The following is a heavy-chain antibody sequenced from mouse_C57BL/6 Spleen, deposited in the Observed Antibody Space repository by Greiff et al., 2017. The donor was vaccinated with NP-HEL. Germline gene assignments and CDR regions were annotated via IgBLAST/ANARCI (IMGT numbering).Heavy chain of an antibody. CDR3: AREEGLPFAY. J-gene: IGHJ3*01. CDR2: IDPSDSYT. CDR1: GYTFTSYW. Sequence: QVQLQQPGAELVRPGTSVKLSCKASGYTFTSYWMHWVKQRPGQGLEWIGVIDPSDSYTNYNQKFKGKATLTVDSSSSTAYMQLSSLTSEDSAVYYCAREEGLPFAYWGQGTLVTVSA. D-gene: IGHD2-4*01. V-gene: IGHV1-59*01.